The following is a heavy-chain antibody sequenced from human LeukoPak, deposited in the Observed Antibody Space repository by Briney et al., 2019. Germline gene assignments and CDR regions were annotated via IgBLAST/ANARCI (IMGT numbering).Heavy chain of an antibody. CDR3: AGVDGTFSHNFYMDV. V-gene: IGHV3-48*04. CDR1: GMTFSDYS. D-gene: IGHD5-24*01. CDR2: ISSGGSTI. Sequence: PGGCLRLSCEGVGMTFSDYSMNWVRQAPGKGLEWISFISSGGSTIYYAGSVKGRFPISRDNARNTLSLEMNSLRGDDTALYYCAGVDGTFSHNFYMDVWGKGSTVTVSS. J-gene: IGHJ6*03.